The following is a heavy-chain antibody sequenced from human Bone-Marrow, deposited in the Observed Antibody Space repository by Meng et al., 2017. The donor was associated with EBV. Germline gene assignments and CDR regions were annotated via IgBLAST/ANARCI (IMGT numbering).Heavy chain of an antibody. D-gene: IGHD3-3*01. V-gene: IGHV4-34*01. J-gene: IGHJ4*02. CDR3: ARGGIFGVAIFDY. CDR1: GGSFSGYY. Sequence: QVQLQGGGEGLWKPSGTLSLTCAVYGGSFSGYYWSWIRQPPGKGLEWIGEINHSGSTNYNPSLKSRVTISVDTSKNQFSLKLSSVTAADTAVYYCARGGIFGVAIFDYWGQGTLVTVSS. CDR2: INHSGST.